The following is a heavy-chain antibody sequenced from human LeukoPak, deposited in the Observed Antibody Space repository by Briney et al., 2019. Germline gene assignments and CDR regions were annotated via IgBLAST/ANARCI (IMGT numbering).Heavy chain of an antibody. D-gene: IGHD4-17*01. Sequence: AGGSLRLSCAASGFTVFSNYMSWVRQAPGKGLEWVSVIYGGGSTYYADSVKGRFTISRHNSMSTLYLEMNSLRPEDTAVYYCARLYGDSYFDYWGQGTLVTVSS. V-gene: IGHV3-53*04. CDR2: IYGGGST. CDR1: GFTVFSNY. CDR3: ARLYGDSYFDY. J-gene: IGHJ4*02.